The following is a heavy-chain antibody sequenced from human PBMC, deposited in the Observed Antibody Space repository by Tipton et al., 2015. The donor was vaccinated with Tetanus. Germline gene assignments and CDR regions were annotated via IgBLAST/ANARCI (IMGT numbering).Heavy chain of an antibody. V-gene: IGHV1-2*02. CDR1: GYSSIGYY. Sequence: QSGAEVKKPGASLKVSCKASGYSSIGYYIHWVRQAPGQGLEWMGWITPHTGGTKVALEFQGRVTMTRDTSISTAYMELSRLRSDDTAVYYCARGSLRKGFLEWHFDYWGQGALVSVSS. CDR3: ARGSLRKGFLEWHFDY. D-gene: IGHD3-3*01. CDR2: ITPHTGGT. J-gene: IGHJ4*02.